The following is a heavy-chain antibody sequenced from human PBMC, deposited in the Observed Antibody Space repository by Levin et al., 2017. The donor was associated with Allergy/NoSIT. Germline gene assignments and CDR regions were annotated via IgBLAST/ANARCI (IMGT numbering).Heavy chain of an antibody. D-gene: IGHD2/OR15-2a*01. J-gene: IGHJ6*03. Sequence: GESLKISCKASGYTFTGYYMHWVRQAPGQGLEWMGWINPNSGGTNYAQKFQGRVTMTRDTSISTAYMELSRLRSDDTAVYYCARVAGEEFLNYMDVWGKGTTVTVSS. CDR1: GYTFTGYY. V-gene: IGHV1-2*02. CDR3: ARVAGEEFLNYMDV. CDR2: INPNSGGT.